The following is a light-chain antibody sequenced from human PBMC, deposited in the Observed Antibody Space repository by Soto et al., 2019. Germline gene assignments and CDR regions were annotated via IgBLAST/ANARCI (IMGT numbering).Light chain of an antibody. CDR1: HSVSSS. J-gene: IGKJ1*01. V-gene: IGKV3-20*01. CDR3: QQYGNSPRT. Sequence: EIELTQSPATLSASPGERATLFCRASHSVSSSLAWYQQKPGQAPRLLIYDASRRATGIPDRFSGSGSGTDFTLTISRLEPEDFAVYYCQQYGNSPRTFGQGTKVDI. CDR2: DAS.